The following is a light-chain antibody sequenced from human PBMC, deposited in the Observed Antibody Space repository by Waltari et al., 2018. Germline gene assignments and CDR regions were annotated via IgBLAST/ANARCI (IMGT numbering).Light chain of an antibody. Sequence: SSVLTQSPSVSVAPGQTARITCGGDRIGGKTVHWYRQRPGQAPVLVVSGDSDRPPGVPGRISGSNSGNTATLTISRVAAGDEADYFCQVWERSNNEVIFGGGTKLTVL. CDR3: QVWERSNNEVI. V-gene: IGLV3-21*02. CDR2: GDS. J-gene: IGLJ2*01. CDR1: RIGGKT.